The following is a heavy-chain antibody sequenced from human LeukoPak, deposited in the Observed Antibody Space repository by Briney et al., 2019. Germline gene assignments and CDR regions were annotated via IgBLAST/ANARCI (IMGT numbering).Heavy chain of an antibody. CDR1: GFTFSNFW. J-gene: IGHJ5*02. CDR2: INHSGST. D-gene: IGHD2-15*01. V-gene: IGHV4-34*01. CDR3: AREVVVVAATRGANWFDP. Sequence: GSLRLSCTASGFTFSNFWMGWVRQPPGKGLEWIGEINHSGSTNYNPSLKSRVTISVDTSKNQFSLKLSSVTAADTAVYYCAREVVVVAATRGANWFDPWGQGTLVTVSS.